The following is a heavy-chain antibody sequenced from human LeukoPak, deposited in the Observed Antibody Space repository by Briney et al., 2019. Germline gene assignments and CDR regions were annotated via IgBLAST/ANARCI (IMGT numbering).Heavy chain of an antibody. J-gene: IGHJ5*02. V-gene: IGHV4-34*01. D-gene: IGHD3-10*01. CDR1: GGSFSNYY. Sequence: SETLSLTCAVYGGSFSNYYWSWIRQPPGKGLEWIGEINHSGSTNYNPSLKSRVTISVDTSKNQFSLKLSSVTAAGTAVYYCARRKNTAIAMVRGVRGGLNWFDPWGQGTLVTVSS. CDR2: INHSGST. CDR3: ARRKNTAIAMVRGVRGGLNWFDP.